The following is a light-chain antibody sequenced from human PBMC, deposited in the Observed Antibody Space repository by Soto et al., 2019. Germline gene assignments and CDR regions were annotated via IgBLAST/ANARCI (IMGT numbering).Light chain of an antibody. CDR1: QSINSW. J-gene: IGKJ4*01. Sequence: IRMTQSPSALSASVGDRVTITCRASQSINSWLAWYQQKSGKAPKLLIYKASSLESGVPSRFSGSGSGTEFTLIISSLQPDDFATYYCQQYNSYPLTFGGGTKVDIK. V-gene: IGKV1-5*03. CDR3: QQYNSYPLT. CDR2: KAS.